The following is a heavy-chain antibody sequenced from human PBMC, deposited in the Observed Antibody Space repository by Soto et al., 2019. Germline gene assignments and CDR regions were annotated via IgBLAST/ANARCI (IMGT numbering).Heavy chain of an antibody. V-gene: IGHV3-7*04. J-gene: IGHJ5*02. D-gene: IGHD3-10*01. CDR3: AKDSPTYTPIGGWFDP. CDR2: IKQDGSEK. Sequence: HPGGSLRLSCAASGFTFSSYWMNWVRQAPGKGLEWVANIKQDGSEKHYVDSVKGRFTISRDNARNSLYLQMNSLRAEDTAVYYCAKDSPTYTPIGGWFDPWGQGILVTVSS. CDR1: GFTFSSYW.